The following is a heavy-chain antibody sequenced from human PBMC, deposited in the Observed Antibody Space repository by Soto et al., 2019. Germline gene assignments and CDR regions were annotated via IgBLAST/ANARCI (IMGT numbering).Heavy chain of an antibody. CDR1: GYTFSNYD. J-gene: IGHJ4*02. Sequence: QVQLVQSGAELKKPGASVKVSCKASGYTFSNYDMNWVRQATGQGPEWIGWVNHNTGDTGYAQKFPGRVTLTTDISTTTAYMERTSVRSEDTAIYYCAKVSRKGSAIDFDYWGQGTLITGSS. V-gene: IGHV1-8*01. CDR2: VNHNTGDT. D-gene: IGHD3-10*01. CDR3: AKVSRKGSAIDFDY.